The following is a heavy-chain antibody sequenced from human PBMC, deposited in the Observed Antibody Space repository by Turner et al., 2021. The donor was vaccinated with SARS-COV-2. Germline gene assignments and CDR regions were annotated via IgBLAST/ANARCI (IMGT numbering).Heavy chain of an antibody. Sequence: QVQLVQSGAVVTKPGSSLKVSCQASGCTFSSYAISWVRQAPGQGLEWVGGIIPIFGTANYAQKFQGRVTITADESTSTAYMGLSSLRSEDTAVYYCARCLGFDWLFPFDYWGQGTLVTVSS. V-gene: IGHV1-69*01. D-gene: IGHD3-9*01. J-gene: IGHJ4*02. CDR3: ARCLGFDWLFPFDY. CDR1: GCTFSSYA. CDR2: IIPIFGTA.